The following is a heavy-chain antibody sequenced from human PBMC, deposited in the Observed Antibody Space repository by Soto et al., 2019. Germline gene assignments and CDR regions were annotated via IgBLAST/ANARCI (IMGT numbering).Heavy chain of an antibody. Sequence: GGSLRLSCVASGFTVSSNYMSWVRQAPGKGLEWVSVIYSGGSTYYADSVKGRFTISRDNSKNTLYLQMNSLRAEDTAVYYCARDPYYDFWSGYYRAYGMDVWGQGTTVTAP. CDR3: ARDPYYDFWSGYYRAYGMDV. V-gene: IGHV3-66*01. CDR2: IYSGGST. J-gene: IGHJ6*02. CDR1: GFTVSSNY. D-gene: IGHD3-3*01.